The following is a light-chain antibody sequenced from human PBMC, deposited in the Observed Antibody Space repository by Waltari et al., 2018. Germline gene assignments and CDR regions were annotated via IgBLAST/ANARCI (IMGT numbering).Light chain of an antibody. J-gene: IGLJ3*02. CDR2: GDS. V-gene: IGLV1-40*01. CDR1: TSNLGASFG. CDR3: QSYDSSLTDWL. Sequence: HSVLTQPPSVSGAPGQRVTISCTGTTSNLGASFGVIWYQPIPGKAPKLLIYGDSLRPSGVPDRFSASKSGISASLAITGLQAEDEADYYCQSYDSSLTDWLFGAGTKLTVL.